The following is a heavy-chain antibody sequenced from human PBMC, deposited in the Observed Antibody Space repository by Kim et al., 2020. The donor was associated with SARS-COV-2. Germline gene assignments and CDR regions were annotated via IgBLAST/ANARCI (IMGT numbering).Heavy chain of an antibody. CDR1: GFTFSSYA. CDR2: IWYDGSNK. CDR3: AKAKQDYYDSSGYGIPFDY. Sequence: GGSLRLSCAASGFTFSSYAMHWVRQAPGKGLEWVAVIWYDGSNKYYADSVKGRFTISRDNSKNTLYLQMNSLRAEDTAVYYCAKAKQDYYDSSGYGIPFDYWGQGTLVTVSS. D-gene: IGHD3-22*01. J-gene: IGHJ4*02. V-gene: IGHV3-33*06.